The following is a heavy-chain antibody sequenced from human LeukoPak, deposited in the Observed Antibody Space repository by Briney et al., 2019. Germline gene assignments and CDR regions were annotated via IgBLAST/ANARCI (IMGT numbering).Heavy chain of an antibody. V-gene: IGHV3-53*04. D-gene: IGHD6-6*01. CDR3: ARAHRAARLGFDP. Sequence: GGSLRLSCAASGFTFSSNYMSWVRQAPGKGLEWVSVIYSGGSTYYADSVKGRFTISRHNSKNTLYLQMNSLRAEDTAVYYCARAHRAARLGFDPWGQGTLVTVSS. J-gene: IGHJ5*02. CDR1: GFTFSSNY. CDR2: IYSGGST.